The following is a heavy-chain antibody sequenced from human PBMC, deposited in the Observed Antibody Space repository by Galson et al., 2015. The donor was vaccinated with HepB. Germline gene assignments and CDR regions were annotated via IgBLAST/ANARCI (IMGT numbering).Heavy chain of an antibody. J-gene: IGHJ6*03. CDR3: ARAMGSTRYYYYMDV. Sequence: SLRLSCAVSGFIISNYCMSWIRQAPGKKLEWVSYIGSSGITKYYSASMKGRITVSRDNAKNSVYLQMDSLRVEDTALYYCARAMGSTRYYYYMDVWGKGTTVTVSS. CDR1: GFIISNYC. V-gene: IGHV3-11*01. CDR2: IGSSGITK. D-gene: IGHD1-26*01.